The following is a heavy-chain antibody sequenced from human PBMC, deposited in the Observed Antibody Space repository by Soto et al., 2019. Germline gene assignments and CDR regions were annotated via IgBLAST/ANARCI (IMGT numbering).Heavy chain of an antibody. CDR3: AREYSSSSSFDY. V-gene: IGHV4-61*01. CDR2: IYYSGST. J-gene: IGHJ4*02. CDR1: GGSVSSGSYY. D-gene: IGHD6-6*01. Sequence: SETLSLTCTVSGGSVSSGSYYWSWIRLPPGKGLEWIGYIYYSGSTNYNPSLKSRVTISVDTSKNQFSLKLSSVTAADTAVYYCAREYSSSSSFDYWGQGTLVTVSS.